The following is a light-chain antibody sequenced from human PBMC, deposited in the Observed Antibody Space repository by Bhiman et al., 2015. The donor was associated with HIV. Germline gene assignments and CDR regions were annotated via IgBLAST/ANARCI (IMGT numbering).Light chain of an antibody. J-gene: IGLJ2*01. CDR2: GKN. CDR1: KLGDKY. V-gene: IGLV3-19*01. Sequence: SYELTQPPSVSVSPGQTASITCSGDKLGDKYAGWYQQKPGQAPVLVIYGKNNRPSGIPDRFSGSSSGNTASLTITGALAEDEADYYCNSRDSRGNHWVFGGGTKLTVL. CDR3: NSRDSRGNHWV.